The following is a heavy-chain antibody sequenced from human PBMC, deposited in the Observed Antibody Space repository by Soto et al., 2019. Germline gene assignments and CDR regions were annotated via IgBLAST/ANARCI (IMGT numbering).Heavy chain of an antibody. CDR3: ARLQYCSTTSCPWGMDV. V-gene: IGHV4-59*12. CDR2: IYHSGST. CDR1: GGSISSYY. D-gene: IGHD2-2*01. J-gene: IGHJ6*02. Sequence: SETLSLTCTVSGGSISSYYWSWIRQPPGKGLEWIGYIYHSGSTNYNPSLKSRVTISVDTSKNHFSLKLTSVTAADTAVYFCARLQYCSTTSCPWGMDVRGQGTTVTVS.